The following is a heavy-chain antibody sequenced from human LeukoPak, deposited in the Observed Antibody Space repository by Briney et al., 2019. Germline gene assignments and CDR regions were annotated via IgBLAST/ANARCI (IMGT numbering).Heavy chain of an antibody. D-gene: IGHD3-10*01. CDR1: RFTFSGSA. CDR3: TRRGDFGELDY. CDR2: IRSKANSYAT. V-gene: IGHV3-73*01. J-gene: IGHJ4*02. Sequence: GGSLRLSCAASRFTFSGSAMHWVRQASGKGLEWVGRIRSKANSYATAYAASVKGRFTISRDDSKNTAYLQMSSLKTEDTAVYYCTRRGDFGELDYWGQGTLVTVSS.